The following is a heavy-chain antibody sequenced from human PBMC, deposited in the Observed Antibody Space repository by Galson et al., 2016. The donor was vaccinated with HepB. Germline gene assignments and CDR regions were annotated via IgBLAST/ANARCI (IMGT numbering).Heavy chain of an antibody. CDR3: ARRRYCSSSSCSTGFDY. CDR2: INWNGAST. Sequence: SLRLSCAVSGFTFDDYGMSWVRQAPGKGLEWVSSINWNGASTGYADSVKGRFTISRDNAKKSLYLQMNSLRVEDTALYHCARRRYCSSSSCSTGFDYWGQGTLVTVSA. D-gene: IGHD2-2*01. V-gene: IGHV3-20*01. J-gene: IGHJ4*02. CDR1: GFTFDDYG.